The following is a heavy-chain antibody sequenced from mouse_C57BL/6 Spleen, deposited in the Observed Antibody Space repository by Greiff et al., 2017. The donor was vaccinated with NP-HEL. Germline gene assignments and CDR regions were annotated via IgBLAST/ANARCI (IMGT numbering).Heavy chain of an antibody. V-gene: IGHV3-6*01. CDR1: GYSITSGYY. Sequence: VQLKESGPGLVKPSQSLSLTCSVTGYSITSGYYWNWIRQFPGNKLEWMGYISYDGSNNYNPSLKNRISITRDTSKNQFFLKLNSVTTEDTATYYCARDRGGYGFDYWGQGTTLTVSS. CDR3: ARDRGGYGFDY. D-gene: IGHD3-1*01. J-gene: IGHJ2*01. CDR2: ISYDGSN.